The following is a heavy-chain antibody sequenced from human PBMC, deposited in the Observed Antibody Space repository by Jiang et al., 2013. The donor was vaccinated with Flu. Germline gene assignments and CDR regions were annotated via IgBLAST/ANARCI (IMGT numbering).Heavy chain of an antibody. CDR1: GGSISSYY. J-gene: IGHJ5*02. D-gene: IGHD1-7*01. V-gene: IGHV4-59*01. CDR3: ARLITGTTEIWFDP. Sequence: GPGLVKPSETLSLTCTVSGGSISSYYWSWIRQPPGKGLEWIGYIYYSGSTNYNPSLKSRVTISVDTSKNQFSLKLSSVTAADTAVYYCARLITGTTEIWFDPWGQGTLVTVSS. CDR2: IYYSGST.